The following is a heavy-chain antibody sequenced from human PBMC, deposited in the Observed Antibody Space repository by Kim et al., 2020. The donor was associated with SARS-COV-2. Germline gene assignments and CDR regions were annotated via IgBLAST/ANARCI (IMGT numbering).Heavy chain of an antibody. CDR3: AKGDRPLDYGDGFGY. D-gene: IGHD4-17*01. J-gene: IGHJ4*02. V-gene: IGHV3-23*01. Sequence: GGSLRLSCAASGFTFSSYAMRWVRQAPGKGLEWVAAISGSGGSTYYADSVKGRFTISRDNSKNTLYLQMNSLRAEDTAVYYCAKGDRPLDYGDGFGYWGQGTLDTVS. CDR2: ISGSGGST. CDR1: GFTFSSYA.